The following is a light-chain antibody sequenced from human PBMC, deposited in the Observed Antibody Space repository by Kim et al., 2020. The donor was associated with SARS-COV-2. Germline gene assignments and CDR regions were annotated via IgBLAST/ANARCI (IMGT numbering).Light chain of an antibody. CDR2: AAS. Sequence: DIQLTQSPSFLSASVGDRVTITSRASQGISSYLAWYQQKPGKAPKLLIYAASTLQSGVPSRFSGSGSGTEFTLTISSLQPEDFATYYCQQLNSYPRLTFGGGTKVDIK. J-gene: IGKJ4*01. CDR1: QGISSY. CDR3: QQLNSYPRLT. V-gene: IGKV1-9*01.